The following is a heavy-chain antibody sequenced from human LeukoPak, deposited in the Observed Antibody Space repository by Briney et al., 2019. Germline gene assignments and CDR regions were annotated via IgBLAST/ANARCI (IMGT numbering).Heavy chain of an antibody. Sequence: GGSLRLSCADSGFTFSRSAMNWVRQAPGKGLEWVSSFSASGGTTYYADSVKGRFTISRDNSKNTLSVQMNSLRAEDTAVYYCAIANYSGSYYFAAWGQGTLVTVSS. V-gene: IGHV3-23*01. CDR1: GFTFSRSA. CDR2: FSASGGTT. CDR3: AIANYSGSYYFAA. D-gene: IGHD1-26*01. J-gene: IGHJ4*02.